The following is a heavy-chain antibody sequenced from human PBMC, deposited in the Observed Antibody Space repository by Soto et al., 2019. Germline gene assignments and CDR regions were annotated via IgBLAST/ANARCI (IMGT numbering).Heavy chain of an antibody. CDR3: ARDSRWKYYYDSRTTPDGVYFDY. CDR2: ISYDGSNK. J-gene: IGHJ4*02. Sequence: QPGGSLRLSCAASGFTFSSYAMHWVRQAPGKGLEWVAVISYDGSNKYYADSVKGRFTISRDNSKNTLYLQMNSLRAEDTAVYYCARDSRWKYYYDSRTTPDGVYFDYWGQGTLVTVSS. D-gene: IGHD3-22*01. V-gene: IGHV3-30-3*01. CDR1: GFTFSSYA.